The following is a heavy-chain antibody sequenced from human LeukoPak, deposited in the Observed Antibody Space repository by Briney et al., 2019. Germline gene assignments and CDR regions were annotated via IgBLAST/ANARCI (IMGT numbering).Heavy chain of an antibody. J-gene: IGHJ4*02. D-gene: IGHD2-15*01. CDR2: IKQDGSEK. CDR1: GFTVSGYW. V-gene: IGHV3-7*05. CDR3: AKYLGCNFDY. Sequence: GGSLRLSCAASGFTVSGYWMSWVRQAPGKGLEWVANIKQDGSEKNYVDSVKGRFTISRDNAENSLYLQMNSLRAEDTAVYYCAKYLGCNFDYWGQGTLVTVSS.